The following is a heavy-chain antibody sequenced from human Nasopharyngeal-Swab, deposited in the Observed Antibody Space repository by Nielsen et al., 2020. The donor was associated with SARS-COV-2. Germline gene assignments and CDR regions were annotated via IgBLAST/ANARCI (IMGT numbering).Heavy chain of an antibody. D-gene: IGHD5-12*01. Sequence: GGALRLSCAASGFTFSAYYMSWIRQAPGKGLGWVSYISSSGSTIYYADSVKGRFTISRDNAKNSLYLQMNSLRAEDTAVYYCARARGYSGYGFDYWGQGTLVTVSS. CDR1: GFTFSAYY. J-gene: IGHJ4*02. CDR3: ARARGYSGYGFDY. V-gene: IGHV3-11*01. CDR2: ISSSGSTI.